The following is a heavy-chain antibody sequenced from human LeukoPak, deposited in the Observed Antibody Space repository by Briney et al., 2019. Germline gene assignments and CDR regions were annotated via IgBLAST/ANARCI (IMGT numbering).Heavy chain of an antibody. D-gene: IGHD3-3*01. CDR1: GGSISSGGYS. CDR3: ARGRFGVVIITGFDL. Sequence: ASQTLSLTCTVSGGSISSGGYSWNWFRQHPGKGLEWIGYIYYSGSTFYNPSLKSRVSISVDTSKNQFSLKLSSVTAADTAVYYCARGRFGVVIITGFDLWGRGTLVTVSS. CDR2: IYYSGST. V-gene: IGHV4-31*03. J-gene: IGHJ2*01.